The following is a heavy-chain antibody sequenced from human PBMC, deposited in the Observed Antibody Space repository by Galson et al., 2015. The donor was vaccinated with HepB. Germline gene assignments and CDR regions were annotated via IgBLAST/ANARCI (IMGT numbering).Heavy chain of an antibody. J-gene: IGHJ4*02. V-gene: IGHV3-7*03. CDR3: ARVTELGFDY. D-gene: IGHD1-7*01. CDR2: IKQDGSEE. CDR1: GFTVSSHW. Sequence: SLRLSCAASGFTVSSHWMSWVRQAPGKGLEWVANIKQDGSEEYYVDSVKGRFTISRDNAKNSLYLQMNSLRAEDTAVYYCARVTELGFDYWGQGTLVTVSS.